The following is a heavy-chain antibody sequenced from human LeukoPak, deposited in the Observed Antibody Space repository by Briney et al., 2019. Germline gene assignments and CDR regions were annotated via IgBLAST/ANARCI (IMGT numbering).Heavy chain of an antibody. J-gene: IGHJ3*01. Sequence: GGSLRLSCAASGFTFSSYAMSWVRQAPGKGLEWVSAISGSGGSTYYADSVKGRFTISRDNSMNTLYLQMNSLRVEDTAVYYCARLSSAWSTLDAFDVWGQGTMVTVSS. V-gene: IGHV3-23*01. CDR3: ARLSSAWSTLDAFDV. CDR2: ISGSGGST. D-gene: IGHD6-13*01. CDR1: GFTFSSYA.